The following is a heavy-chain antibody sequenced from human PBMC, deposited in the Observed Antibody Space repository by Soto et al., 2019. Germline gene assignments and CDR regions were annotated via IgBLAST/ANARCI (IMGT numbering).Heavy chain of an antibody. CDR1: GFTFSNSW. J-gene: IGHJ5*02. V-gene: IGHV3-74*01. CDR2: INNVGSSR. Sequence: EMQLVESGGGLVQPGGSLRLSCEASGFTFSNSWMHWVHQAPGKGLVWVSRINNVGSSRNYADFVKGRFTISRDNAKNTLYLEMNSLRGDDTAVYFCASGGSGTYGRFDPWGPGTLVIVSS. D-gene: IGHD1-26*01. CDR3: ASGGSGTYGRFDP.